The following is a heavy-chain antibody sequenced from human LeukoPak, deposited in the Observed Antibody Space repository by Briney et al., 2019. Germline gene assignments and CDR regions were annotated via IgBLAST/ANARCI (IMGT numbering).Heavy chain of an antibody. Sequence: SETLSLTCTVSGVSISGSGYYFGWIRQPPGKGLEWIGEINHSGSTNYDPSLKSRVTISVDTSKNQFSLKLSSVTAADTAVYYCARGRRYRSGGSCSRLAEYFQHWGQGTLVTVSS. CDR1: GVSISGSGYY. D-gene: IGHD2-15*01. V-gene: IGHV4-39*07. CDR2: INHSGST. CDR3: ARGRRYRSGGSCSRLAEYFQH. J-gene: IGHJ1*01.